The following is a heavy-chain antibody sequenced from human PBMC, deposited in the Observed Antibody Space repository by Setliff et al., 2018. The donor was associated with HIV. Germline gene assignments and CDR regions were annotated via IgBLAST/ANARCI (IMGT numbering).Heavy chain of an antibody. D-gene: IGHD3-22*01. J-gene: IGHJ5*02. CDR1: GGTFSSYA. Sequence: KVSCKASGGTFSSYAISWVRQAPGQGLEWMGGIIPILGIANYAQNFQGRVTITTDGSTTTVYMELSSLRSEDTAVYYCARGRYYYDSSGYYSNWFDAWGRGTLVTVSS. CDR3: ARGRYYYDSSGYYSNWFDA. CDR2: IIPILGIA. V-gene: IGHV1-69*05.